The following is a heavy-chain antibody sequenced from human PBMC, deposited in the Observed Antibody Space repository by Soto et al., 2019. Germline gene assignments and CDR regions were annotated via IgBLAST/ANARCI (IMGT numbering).Heavy chain of an antibody. CDR2: IYSGGST. J-gene: IGHJ3*01. CDR3: ARDHPPYCGAGACL. Sequence: EVQLVESGGGLVQPGGSLRLSCAASEFTVGSNYMIWVRQAPGKGLEWVSVIYSGGSTYYADSVKGRFTISRDNSKNTLYLQMNSLRAEDTAVYYCARDHPPYCGAGACLWGQGTMVTVSS. V-gene: IGHV3-66*01. D-gene: IGHD2-21*01. CDR1: EFTVGSNY.